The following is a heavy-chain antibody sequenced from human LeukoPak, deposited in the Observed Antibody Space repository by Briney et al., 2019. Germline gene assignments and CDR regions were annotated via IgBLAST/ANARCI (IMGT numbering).Heavy chain of an antibody. Sequence: GGSLRLSCAASGFTFSSYAMHWVCQAPGKGLEWVAVISYDGSNKYYADSVKGRFTISRDNSKNTLYLQMNSLRAEDTAVYYCARDLGTTHFDYWGQGTLVTVSS. V-gene: IGHV3-30-3*01. CDR2: ISYDGSNK. D-gene: IGHD3-16*01. J-gene: IGHJ4*02. CDR3: ARDLGTTHFDY. CDR1: GFTFSSYA.